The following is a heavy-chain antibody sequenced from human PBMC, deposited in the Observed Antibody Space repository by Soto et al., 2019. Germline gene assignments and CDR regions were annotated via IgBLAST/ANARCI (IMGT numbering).Heavy chain of an antibody. CDR3: ARGGIGPAAMAWWFDP. D-gene: IGHD2-2*01. J-gene: IGHJ5*02. CDR2: IYYSGST. CDR1: GGSISSGDYY. V-gene: IGHV4-30-4*01. Sequence: QVQLQESGPGLVKPSQTLSLTCTVSGGSISSGDYYWSWIRQPPGKGLEWIGYIYYSGSTYYNPSLKSRVTRSVDTSKNQFSLKLSSVTAADTAVYYCARGGIGPAAMAWWFDPWGQGTLVTVSS.